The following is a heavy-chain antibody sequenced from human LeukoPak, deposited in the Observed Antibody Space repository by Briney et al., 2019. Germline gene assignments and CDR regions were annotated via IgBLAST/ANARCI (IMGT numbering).Heavy chain of an antibody. J-gene: IGHJ6*03. CDR1: GFTFSTYT. CDR2: ITSSTTYI. Sequence: KPGGSLRLSCAASGFTFSTYTLNWVRQAPGKGLEWVSSITSSTTYIYYADSVKGRFTISRDDAKNSLYLQMNSLRAEDTALYYCARVPSDRTKYMDVWGKGTTVTVSS. D-gene: IGHD2-15*01. V-gene: IGHV3-21*01. CDR3: ARVPSDRTKYMDV.